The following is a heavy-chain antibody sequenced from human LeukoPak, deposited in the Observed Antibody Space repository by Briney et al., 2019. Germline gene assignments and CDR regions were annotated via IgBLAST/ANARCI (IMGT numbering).Heavy chain of an antibody. Sequence: ESGPTLVKPRDTLTLTCTISGFSCTTSRVGVTRIRQPPGKTLEWLALIYLDEDKSYSPSLQSRATITKDTSKYQVVLTMTNMDPVHTATCYCAHRPGRGIPAAHGGQGTLVTVSS. CDR1: GFSCTTSRVG. V-gene: IGHV2-5*02. J-gene: IGHJ4*02. D-gene: IGHD2-21*01. CDR3: AHRPGRGIPAAH. CDR2: IYLDEDK.